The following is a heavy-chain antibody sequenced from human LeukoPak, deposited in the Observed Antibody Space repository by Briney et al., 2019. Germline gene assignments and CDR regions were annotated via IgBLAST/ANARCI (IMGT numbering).Heavy chain of an antibody. Sequence: ASVKVSCKASGHTFTDYFMNWMRQAPGQRLEWMGWINAGNGNTKYSQKLQGRVTITRDTSSSTAYMELSSLRAEDTAVYYCARVRRLAAVWFDPWGQGTLVTVSS. D-gene: IGHD6-13*01. V-gene: IGHV1/OR15-3*01. CDR1: GHTFTDYF. CDR2: INAGNGNT. J-gene: IGHJ5*02. CDR3: ARVRRLAAVWFDP.